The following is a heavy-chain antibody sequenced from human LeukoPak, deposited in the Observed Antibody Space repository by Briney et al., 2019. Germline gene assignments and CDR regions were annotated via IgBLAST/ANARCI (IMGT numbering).Heavy chain of an antibody. J-gene: IGHJ4*02. CDR1: GGSISSYY. D-gene: IGHD2-2*01. CDR3: AARGSSFSFDY. V-gene: IGHV4-39*01. Sequence: PSETLSLTCTVSGGSISSYYWGWIRQPPGKGLEWIGSIYYSGSTYYNPSLKSRVTTSVDTSKNQFSLKLSSVTAADTAVYYCAARGSSFSFDYWGQGTLVTVSS. CDR2: IYYSGST.